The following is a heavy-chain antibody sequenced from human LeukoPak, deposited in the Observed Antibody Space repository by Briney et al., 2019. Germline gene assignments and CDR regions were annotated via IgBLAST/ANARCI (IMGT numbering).Heavy chain of an antibody. Sequence: ASVKVSFKGSVYTFTVYYMHWVRQAPGQGVEWMGWISPNSGGTNYAQKFQGRVTMTRDTSISTAYMELSRLRSDDTAVYYCAWESYCSGGSCYSIDYWGQGTLVTVSS. D-gene: IGHD2-15*01. CDR3: AWESYCSGGSCYSIDY. CDR1: VYTFTVYY. V-gene: IGHV1-2*02. CDR2: ISPNSGGT. J-gene: IGHJ4*02.